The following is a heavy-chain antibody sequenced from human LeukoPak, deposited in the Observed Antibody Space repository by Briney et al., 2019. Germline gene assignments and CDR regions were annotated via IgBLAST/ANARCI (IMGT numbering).Heavy chain of an antibody. D-gene: IGHD4-11*01. V-gene: IGHV3-43*01. J-gene: IGHJ4*02. Sequence: GGPLRLSCAASGFTFDAYSMHWVRQAPGEGLEWVSLIDRRGHRTFNADSVEGRFTISRDNSRNSLYLHMSSLRTEDTALYYCVKEVIYSSWVSFDSWGRGTLVTVSS. CDR3: VKEVIYSSWVSFDS. CDR1: GFTFDAYS. CDR2: IDRRGHRT.